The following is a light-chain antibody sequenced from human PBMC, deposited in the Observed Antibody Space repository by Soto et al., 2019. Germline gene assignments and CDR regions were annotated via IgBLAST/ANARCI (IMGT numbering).Light chain of an antibody. CDR2: KAS. J-gene: IGKJ3*01. V-gene: IGKV1-5*03. Sequence: DIPMTQSPSTLSASVGDRVTITCRASQSISSWLAWYQQKPGKAPKLLIYKASSLESGVPSRFSGSGSGTEFTLTISSLQPDDFATYYCQQYNSYSPRTFGPGTKVDIK. CDR1: QSISSW. CDR3: QQYNSYSPRT.